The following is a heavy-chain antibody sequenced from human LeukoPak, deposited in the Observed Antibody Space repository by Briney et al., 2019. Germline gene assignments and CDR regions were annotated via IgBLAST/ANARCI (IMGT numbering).Heavy chain of an antibody. J-gene: IGHJ4*02. CDR3: AKEVSYSGYEYYFDY. CDR2: IRYDGSNK. D-gene: IGHD5-12*01. Sequence: GGSLRLSCAASGFTFSGYGMHWVRQAPGKGLEWVAFIRYDGSNKYYADSVKGRFTISRDNSKNTLYLQMNSLRAEDTAVYYCAKEVSYSGYEYYFDYWGQGTLVTVSS. CDR1: GFTFSGYG. V-gene: IGHV3-30*02.